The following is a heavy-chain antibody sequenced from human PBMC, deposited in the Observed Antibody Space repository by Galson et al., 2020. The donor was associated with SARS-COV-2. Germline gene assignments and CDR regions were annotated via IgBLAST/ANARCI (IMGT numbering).Heavy chain of an antibody. CDR1: GGSISSGDYY. J-gene: IGHJ4*02. D-gene: IGHD3-3*01. V-gene: IGHV4-30-4*01. CDR2: INYSGTT. CDR3: SRRTRYDFWSGYPIDQ. Sequence: SETLSLTCTVSGGSISSGDYYWSWIRRSPGKGLEWIGNINYSGTTYYNPSLKSRVTISVDTSKKQFSLKLNSVTAADTAVYYCSRRTRYDFWSGYPIDQWGQGTLVTVSS.